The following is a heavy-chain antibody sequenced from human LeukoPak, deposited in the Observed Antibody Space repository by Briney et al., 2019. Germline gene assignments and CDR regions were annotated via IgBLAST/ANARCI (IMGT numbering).Heavy chain of an antibody. J-gene: IGHJ3*02. CDR3: AHRPLYPDVFDI. V-gene: IGHV2-5*01. CDR2: IYWNGDE. Sequence: ESGPTLVKPTQTLTLTCTFSGFSLSTNGVGVGWIRQPPGKALKWLTLIYWNGDERYSPFLKSRLTITKDTSKNQVVLTVTNMDPVDTATYYCAHRPLYPDVFDIWGQGTMVTVSS. D-gene: IGHD5/OR15-5a*01. CDR1: GFSLSTNGVG.